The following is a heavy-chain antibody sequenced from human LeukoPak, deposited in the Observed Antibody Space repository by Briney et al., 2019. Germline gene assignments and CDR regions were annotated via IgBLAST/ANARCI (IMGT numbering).Heavy chain of an antibody. Sequence: SEPLSLTCAVYGGSFSGYYWSWIRPPPGKGLEWIGEINHSGSTNYNPSLKSRVTISVDTSKNQFSLKLSSVTAADTAVYYCARARAGHFDYWGQGTLVTVSS. CDR1: GGSFSGYY. CDR3: ARARAGHFDY. CDR2: INHSGST. J-gene: IGHJ4*02. V-gene: IGHV4-34*01.